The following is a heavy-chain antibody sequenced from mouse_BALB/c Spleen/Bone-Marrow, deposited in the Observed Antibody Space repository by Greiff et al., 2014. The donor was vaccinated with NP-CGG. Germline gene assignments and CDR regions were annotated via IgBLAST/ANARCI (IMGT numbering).Heavy chain of an antibody. CDR2: IWSDGST. CDR1: GFSLNSYG. CDR3: ARHERGYPYAMDY. V-gene: IGHV2-6-2*01. Sequence: QVQLQQSGPDLVAPSQSLSITCTVSGFSLNSYGVHWVRQPPGKGLEWLGVIWSDGSTTYNSALKSRLSISKDNSKSQLFLKMNSLQTDDTAMYYCARHERGYPYAMDYWGQGTSVTVSS. D-gene: IGHD2-2*01. J-gene: IGHJ4*01.